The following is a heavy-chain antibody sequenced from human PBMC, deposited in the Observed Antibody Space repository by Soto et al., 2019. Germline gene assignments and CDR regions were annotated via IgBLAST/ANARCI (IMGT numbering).Heavy chain of an antibody. J-gene: IGHJ4*02. CDR1: GFSLSNARMG. V-gene: IGHV2-26*01. CDR2: IFSNDEK. D-gene: IGHD5-18*01. CDR3: ARIEIPNSYGYDY. Sequence: QVTLKESGPVLLKPTETLTLTCTVSGFSLSNARMGVSWIRQPPGKALEGLAPIFSNDEKSYSTSRKSRLTISKDTSKSQVVLTMTNMDPVDTATYYCARIEIPNSYGYDYWGQGTLVTVSS.